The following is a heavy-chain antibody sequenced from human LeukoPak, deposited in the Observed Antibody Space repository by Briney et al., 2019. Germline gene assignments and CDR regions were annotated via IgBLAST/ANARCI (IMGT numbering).Heavy chain of an antibody. Sequence: GGSLRLSCAASGFTFSNYWMNWVRQAPGKGLEWVANINQDGSEKYYMDSMKGRFTISRDNSKNPLYLQMNSLRAEDTAVYYCAELGITMIGGVWGKGTTVTISS. V-gene: IGHV3-7*01. CDR3: AELGITMIGGV. J-gene: IGHJ6*04. CDR2: INQDGSEK. D-gene: IGHD3-10*02. CDR1: GFTFSNYW.